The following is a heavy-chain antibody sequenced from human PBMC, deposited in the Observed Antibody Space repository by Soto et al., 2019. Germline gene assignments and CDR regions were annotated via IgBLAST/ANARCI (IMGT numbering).Heavy chain of an antibody. J-gene: IGHJ6*02. Sequence: VASVKVSCKASGGTFSSYAISWVRQTPGQGLEWMGGIIPIFGTANYAQKFQGRVTITADESTSTAYMELSSLRSEDTAVYYCARGSDCSSTSLCNTPRNYCYYYGMDVWGQGTAVTVSS. CDR2: IIPIFGTA. CDR1: GGTFSSYA. V-gene: IGHV1-69*13. D-gene: IGHD2-2*01. CDR3: ARGSDCSSTSLCNTPRNYCYYYGMDV.